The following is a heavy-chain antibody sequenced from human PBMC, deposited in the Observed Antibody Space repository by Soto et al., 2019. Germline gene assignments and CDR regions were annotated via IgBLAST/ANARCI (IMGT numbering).Heavy chain of an antibody. CDR1: GGSISSSNW. D-gene: IGHD3-9*01. J-gene: IGHJ4*02. CDR3: ARLNYDILTGYYSFDY. V-gene: IGHV4-4*02. Sequence: PSETLSLTCAVSGGSISSSNWWSWVRQPPGKGLEWIGEIYHSGSTNYNPSLKSRVTISVDKSKNQFSLKLSSVTAADTAAYYCARLNYDILTGYYSFDYWGQGTLVTVSS. CDR2: IYHSGST.